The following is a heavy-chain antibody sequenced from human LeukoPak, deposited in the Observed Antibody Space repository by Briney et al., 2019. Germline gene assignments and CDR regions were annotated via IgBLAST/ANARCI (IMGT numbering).Heavy chain of an antibody. J-gene: IGHJ3*02. CDR1: TFTFSSDW. CDR3: XXXXXXXXGGSXXDVXDI. V-gene: IGHV3-74*01. CDR2: INPDGSDT. Sequence: PGGSLRLSCAASTFTFSSDWMHWVRQAPGKGLVWVSRINPDGSDTTYADSVKGRFTISRDNAKETLYMQMNSLRAEETAVYYXXXXXXXXXGGSXXDVXDIWGQXTMVTVSS. D-gene: IGHD2-15*01.